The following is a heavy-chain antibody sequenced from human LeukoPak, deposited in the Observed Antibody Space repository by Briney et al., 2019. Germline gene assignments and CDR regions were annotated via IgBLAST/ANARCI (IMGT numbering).Heavy chain of an antibody. CDR2: INPNSGGT. V-gene: IGHV1-2*02. D-gene: IGHD6-6*01. CDR1: GYTVTGYY. CDR3: ARDRIAAQNWFEP. J-gene: IGHJ5*02. Sequence: SVKLSYKASGYTVTGYYMHWGRQAPGQGLGWMGWINPNSGGTNYAQKFQGRVTMTRDTSISTAYMELSRVRSDDTAVYYCARDRIAAQNWFEPWGQKTQVTVSS.